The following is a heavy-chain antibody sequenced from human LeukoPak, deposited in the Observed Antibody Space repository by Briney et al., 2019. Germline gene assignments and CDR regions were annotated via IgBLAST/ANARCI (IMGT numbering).Heavy chain of an antibody. J-gene: IGHJ6*02. V-gene: IGHV1-46*01. CDR3: ARGSSGWYGRYYGMDG. CDR2: INPSNGST. D-gene: IGHD6-19*01. Sequence: ASVKVSCKASGYTFTGYYMRWVRQAPGQGLEWMATINPSNGSTSYAQKFQGRVTMTRDTSTSTAYMELSSLRSENTAVYYCARGSSGWYGRYYGMDGRGQGTTVTVSS. CDR1: GYTFTGYY.